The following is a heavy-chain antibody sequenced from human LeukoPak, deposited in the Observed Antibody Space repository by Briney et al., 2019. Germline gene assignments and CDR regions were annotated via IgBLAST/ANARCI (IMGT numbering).Heavy chain of an antibody. Sequence: SETLSLTCTVSGGSISSYYWSWIRQPPGKGLEWIGYIYYSGSTNYNPSLKSRVTISVDTSKNQFSLKLSSVTAADTAVYYCARGAYSSSWYPFGYFDYWVQGTLVTVSS. D-gene: IGHD6-13*01. CDR3: ARGAYSSSWYPFGYFDY. CDR2: IYYSGST. CDR1: GGSISSYY. J-gene: IGHJ4*02. V-gene: IGHV4-59*08.